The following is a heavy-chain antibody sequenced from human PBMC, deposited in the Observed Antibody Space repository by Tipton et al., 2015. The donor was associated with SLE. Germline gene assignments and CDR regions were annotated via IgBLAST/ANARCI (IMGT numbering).Heavy chain of an antibody. V-gene: IGHV4-39*07. CDR2: INHSGST. D-gene: IGHD2/OR15-2a*01. J-gene: IGHJ4*02. CDR1: GGSISSSSYY. CDR3: AKEAFGFGY. Sequence: TLSLTCTVSGGSISSSSYYWGWIRQPPGKGLEWIGEINHSGSTNYNPSLKSRVTISVDTSKNQFSLKLSSVTAADTAVYYCAKEAFGFGYWGQGTLVTVSS.